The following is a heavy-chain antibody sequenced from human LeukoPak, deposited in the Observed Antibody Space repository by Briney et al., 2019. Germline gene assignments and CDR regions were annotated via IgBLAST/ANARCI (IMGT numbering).Heavy chain of an antibody. CDR1: GFTVSSNY. CDR2: IYSGGST. D-gene: IGHD3-3*01. J-gene: IGHJ6*02. Sequence: PGGSLRLSCAASGFTVSSNYMSWVRQAPGKGLEWVSVIYSGGSTYYADSVKGRFTISRDNSKNTLYLQMNSLRAEDTAVYYCARPRGLSLEWDHGHYYGMDVWGQGTTVTVSS. V-gene: IGHV3-66*04. CDR3: ARPRGLSLEWDHGHYYGMDV.